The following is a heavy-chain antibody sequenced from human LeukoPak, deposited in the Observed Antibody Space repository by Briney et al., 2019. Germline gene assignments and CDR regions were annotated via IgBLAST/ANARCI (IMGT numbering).Heavy chain of an antibody. CDR3: ARRVAGSYHDAFDI. Sequence: GESLKISCTGSGYSFTSYWIGWVRQMPGKGLEWMGIIYPGDYDTRYSPSFQGQVTISADKSISTAYLQWSSLRASGTAMYYRARRVAGSYHDAFDIWGQGTMVTVSS. J-gene: IGHJ3*02. CDR2: IYPGDYDT. CDR1: GYSFTSYW. D-gene: IGHD1-26*01. V-gene: IGHV5-51*01.